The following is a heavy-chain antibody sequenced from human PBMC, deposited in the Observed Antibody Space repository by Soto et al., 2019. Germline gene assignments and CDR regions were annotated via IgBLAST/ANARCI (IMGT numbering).Heavy chain of an antibody. CDR1: GFTFSSYA. CDR3: ARDRGSKSYYYYGMDV. CDR2: ISYDGSNK. J-gene: IGHJ6*02. Sequence: QVQLVESGGGVVQPGRSLRLSCAASGFTFSSYAMHWVRQAPGKGLEWVAVISYDGSNKYYADSVKGRFTISRDNSKNTLYVQMNSLRAEDTAVYYRARDRGSKSYYYYGMDVWGQGTTVTVSS. D-gene: IGHD2-2*01. V-gene: IGHV3-30-3*01.